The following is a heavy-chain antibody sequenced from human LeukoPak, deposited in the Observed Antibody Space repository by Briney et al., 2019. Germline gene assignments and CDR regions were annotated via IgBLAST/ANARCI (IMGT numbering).Heavy chain of an antibody. J-gene: IGHJ4*02. CDR2: MNPNSGNT. D-gene: IGHD3-22*01. CDR3: ARGTYYYDSGGYYNDY. V-gene: IGHV1-8*02. Sequence: ASVKVSCKASGYTFTGYYMHRVRQAPGQGLEWMGWMNPNSGNTGYAQNFQGRVTMTRNTSITTAYMELSSLRSEDTAVYFCARGTYYYDSGGYYNDYWGQGTLVTVSS. CDR1: GYTFTGYY.